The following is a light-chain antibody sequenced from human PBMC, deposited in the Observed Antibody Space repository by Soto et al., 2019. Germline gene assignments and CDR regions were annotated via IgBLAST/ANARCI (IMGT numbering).Light chain of an antibody. CDR3: QQTYSTPDT. CDR1: QSISSY. J-gene: IGKJ2*01. Sequence: DIQMTQSPSSLSASVGDRVTITCRASQSISSYLNWYQQKPGTAPNLLIYAASSLQSGVPSRFSGSGSGTDFTLTISSLQPEDFATYFCQQTYSTPDTFGQGTKLEIK. CDR2: AAS. V-gene: IGKV1-39*01.